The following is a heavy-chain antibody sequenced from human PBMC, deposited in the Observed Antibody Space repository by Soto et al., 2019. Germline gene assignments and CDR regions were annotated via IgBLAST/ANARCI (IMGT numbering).Heavy chain of an antibody. Sequence: QVQLVQSGAEVKKPGSSVKVSCKTSRDTFNKYAFNWVRQAPGQGLEWMGWIIPIFSSRNYAEKFQGRVTIAEDDSTSTAYMELRSLRFEDTGVYYCARGETYLGVWGQGTTVTVSS. J-gene: IGHJ6*02. V-gene: IGHV1-69*01. CDR2: IIPIFSSR. D-gene: IGHD3-16*01. CDR1: RDTFNKYA. CDR3: ARGETYLGV.